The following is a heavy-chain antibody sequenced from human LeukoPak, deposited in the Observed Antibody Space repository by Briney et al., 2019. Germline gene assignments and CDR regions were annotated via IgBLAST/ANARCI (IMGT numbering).Heavy chain of an antibody. CDR1: GFTVSSNY. D-gene: IGHD3-9*01. CDR2: IYSGGST. J-gene: IGHJ6*02. CDR3: ARYSDILTGSGMDV. V-gene: IGHV3-53*01. Sequence: GGSLRLSCAASGFTVSSNYMSWVRQAPGKGLEWVSVIYSGGSTYYADSVKGRFTISRDNSQNTLYLQMNSLRAEETAVYYCARYSDILTGSGMDVWGQGTTVTVSS.